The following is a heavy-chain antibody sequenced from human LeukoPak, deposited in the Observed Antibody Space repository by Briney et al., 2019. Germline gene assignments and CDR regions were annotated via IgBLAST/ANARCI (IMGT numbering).Heavy chain of an antibody. J-gene: IGHJ2*01. V-gene: IGHV4-34*01. D-gene: IGHD6-13*01. CDR2: INHSGST. CDR1: GGSFSGYY. Sequence: SETLSLTCAVYGGSFSGYYWSWIRQPPGKGLEWIGEINHSGSTNYNPSLKSRVTISVDTSKNQFSLKLSSVTAADTAVYYCARDAYSSSWHWYFDLWGRGTLVTVSS. CDR3: ARDAYSSSWHWYFDL.